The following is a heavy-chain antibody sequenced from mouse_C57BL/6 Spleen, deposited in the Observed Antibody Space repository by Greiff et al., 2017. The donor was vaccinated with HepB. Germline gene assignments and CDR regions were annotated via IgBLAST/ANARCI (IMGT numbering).Heavy chain of an antibody. V-gene: IGHV1-75*01. CDR3: ARTRSVVATEGAMDY. J-gene: IGHJ4*01. Sequence: VQGVESGPELVKPGASVKISCKASGYTFTDYYINWVKQRPGQGLEWIGWIFPGSGSTYYNEKFKGKATLTVDKSSSTAYMLLSSLTSEDSAVYFCARTRSVVATEGAMDYWGQGTSVTVSS. CDR1: GYTFTDYY. CDR2: IFPGSGST. D-gene: IGHD1-1*01.